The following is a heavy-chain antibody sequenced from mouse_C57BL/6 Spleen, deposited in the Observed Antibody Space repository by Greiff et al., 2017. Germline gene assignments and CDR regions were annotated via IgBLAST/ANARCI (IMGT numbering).Heavy chain of an antibody. CDR1: GYTFTSYW. Sequence: QVQLQQPGAELVRPGSSVKLSCKASGYTFTSYWMDWVKQRPGQGLEWIGNIYPSDSETNYNQKFKDKATLTVDKSSSTAYMQLSSLTSEDSAVYYGARGLGDYDGWYFDVWGTGTTVTVSS. V-gene: IGHV1-61*01. CDR2: IYPSDSET. CDR3: ARGLGDYDGWYFDV. J-gene: IGHJ1*03. D-gene: IGHD2-4*01.